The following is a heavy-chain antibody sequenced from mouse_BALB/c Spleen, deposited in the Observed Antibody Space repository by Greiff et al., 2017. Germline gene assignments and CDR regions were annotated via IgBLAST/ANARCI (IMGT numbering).Heavy chain of an antibody. Sequence: QVHVKQPGAELVKPGASVKLSCKASGYTFTSYWMHWVKQRPGQGLEWIGEINPSNGRTNYNEKFKSKATLTVDKSSSTAYMQLSSLTSEDSAVYYCARPIYYGNYCAMDYWGQGTSVTVSS. CDR1: GYTFTSYW. J-gene: IGHJ4*01. CDR3: ARPIYYGNYCAMDY. V-gene: IGHV1S81*02. CDR2: INPSNGRT. D-gene: IGHD2-1*01.